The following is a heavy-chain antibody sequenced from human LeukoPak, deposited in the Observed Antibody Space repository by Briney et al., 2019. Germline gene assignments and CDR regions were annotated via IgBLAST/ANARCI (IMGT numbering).Heavy chain of an antibody. D-gene: IGHD3-22*01. CDR2: MRGSGGST. CDR1: GFTFSSYA. J-gene: IGHJ4*02. CDR3: AKENCDSSGYYFDY. Sequence: GGSLRLSCAASGFTFSSYAMSWVRQAPGKGLEWVSAMRGSGGSTYYAGCVKGRFTNSTDNSKNTLYLQMNSLRAEDTAVYYCAKENCDSSGYYFDYWGQGTLVTVSS. V-gene: IGHV3-23*01.